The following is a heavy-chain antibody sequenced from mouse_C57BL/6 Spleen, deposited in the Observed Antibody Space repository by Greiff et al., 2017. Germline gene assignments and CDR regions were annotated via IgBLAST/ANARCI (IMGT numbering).Heavy chain of an antibody. CDR2: IYPGDGDT. Sequence: VKLMESGAELVKPGASVKISCKASGYAFSSYWMNWVKQRPGKGLEWIGQIYPGDGDTNYNGKFKGKATLTADKSSSTAYRQLSSLTSEDSAVYFCARRVDYGSSPFDYWGQGTTLTVSS. D-gene: IGHD1-1*01. CDR3: ARRVDYGSSPFDY. CDR1: GYAFSSYW. J-gene: IGHJ2*01. V-gene: IGHV1-80*01.